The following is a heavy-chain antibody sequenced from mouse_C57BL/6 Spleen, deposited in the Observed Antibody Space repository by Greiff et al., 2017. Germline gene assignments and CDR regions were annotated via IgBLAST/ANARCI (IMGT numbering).Heavy chain of an antibody. CDR2: IHPNSGST. J-gene: IGHJ4*01. D-gene: IGHD1-2*01. CDR1: GYTFTSYW. V-gene: IGHV1-64*01. Sequence: VQLQQPGAELVKPGASVKLSCKASGYTFTSYWMHWVKQRPGQGLEWIGMIHPNSGSTNYNEKFKSKATLTVDKSSSTAYMQLSSLTSEDSAVYYCARTPLLDYAMDYWGQGTSVTVSS. CDR3: ARTPLLDYAMDY.